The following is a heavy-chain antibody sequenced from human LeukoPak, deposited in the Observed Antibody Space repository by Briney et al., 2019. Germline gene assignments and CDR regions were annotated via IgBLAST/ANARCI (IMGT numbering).Heavy chain of an antibody. CDR1: GYTFTSYY. CDR2: INPSDGST. Sequence: ASVKVSCKASGYTFTSYYMHWVRQAPGQGLEWMGIINPSDGSTNYAQRFQGRVTMTRDTSTSTVYMELSSLRSEDTGVYYCARDGVGSGWYRVSDSWGQGTLVTVSS. D-gene: IGHD6-19*01. V-gene: IGHV1-46*01. CDR3: ARDGVGSGWYRVSDS. J-gene: IGHJ4*02.